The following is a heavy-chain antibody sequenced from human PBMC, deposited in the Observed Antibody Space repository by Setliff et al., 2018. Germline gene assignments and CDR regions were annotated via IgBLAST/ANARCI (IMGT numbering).Heavy chain of an antibody. D-gene: IGHD5-18*01. V-gene: IGHV4-38-2*01. CDR3: ARGRIQLWKYYFDY. J-gene: IGHJ4*02. Sequence: PSETLSLTCAVSGYSISSGYYWGWIRQPPGKGLEWIGSIHHRGSTYYNPSLKSRVTTLVDTSKNHFSLKLSSVTAADTAVYYCARGRIQLWKYYFDYWGQGTLVHRLL. CDR1: GYSISSGYY. CDR2: IHHRGST.